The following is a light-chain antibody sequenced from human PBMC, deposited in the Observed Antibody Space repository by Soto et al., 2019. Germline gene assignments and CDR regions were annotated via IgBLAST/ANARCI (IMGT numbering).Light chain of an antibody. CDR3: QQYYSYPRT. V-gene: IGKV1-39*01. Sequence: DIQMTQSPSSLSASVGDIVTIACRASQSISSYLNWYQQKPGKAPKLLIYAASSLQSGVPSRFSGSGSGTDFTLTISCLQSEDFATYYCQQYYSYPRTFGQGAKVDIK. J-gene: IGKJ1*01. CDR2: AAS. CDR1: QSISSY.